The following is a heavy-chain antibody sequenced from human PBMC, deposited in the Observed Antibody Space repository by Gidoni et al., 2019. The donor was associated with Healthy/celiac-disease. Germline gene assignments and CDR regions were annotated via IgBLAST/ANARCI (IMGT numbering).Heavy chain of an antibody. Sequence: QVQLQESGPGLVKPSETLSLTCTVSGGSISSYYWSWIRQPAGKGLEWIGRIYTSGSTNYNPSLKSRVTMSVDTSKNQFSLKLSSVTAADTAVYYCASSIAAAHYYYMDVWGKGTTVTVSS. D-gene: IGHD6-13*01. CDR3: ASSIAAAHYYYMDV. V-gene: IGHV4-4*07. CDR2: IYTSGST. J-gene: IGHJ6*03. CDR1: GGSISSYY.